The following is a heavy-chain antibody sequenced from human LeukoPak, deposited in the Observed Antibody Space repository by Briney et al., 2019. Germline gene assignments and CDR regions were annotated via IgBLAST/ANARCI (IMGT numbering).Heavy chain of an antibody. CDR2: IYHSGST. V-gene: IGHV4-38-2*02. CDR1: GYSISSGYY. J-gene: IGHJ4*02. D-gene: IGHD1-7*01. CDR3: ARDWNYSVDY. Sequence: SETLSLTCTVSGYSISSGYYWGWIRQPPGKGLEWIGSIYHSGSTYYNPSLKSRVTISVDTSKNQFSLKPSSVTAADTAVYYCARDWNYSVDYWGQGTLVTVSS.